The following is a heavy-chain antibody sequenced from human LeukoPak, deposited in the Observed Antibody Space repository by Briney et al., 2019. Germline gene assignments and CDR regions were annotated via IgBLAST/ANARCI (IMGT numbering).Heavy chain of an antibody. J-gene: IGHJ4*02. D-gene: IGHD5/OR15-5a*01. CDR2: INAGNGNT. V-gene: IGHV1-3*01. CDR1: GYTFTKYA. Sequence: ASVKVSCKGSGYTFTKYAISWVRQAPGQRLEWMGWINAGNGNTKYSQKFQGRVTITRDTSASTAYMELSSLRSEDTAVYYCARVQGYSVYFDYWGQGTLVTVSS. CDR3: ARVQGYSVYFDY.